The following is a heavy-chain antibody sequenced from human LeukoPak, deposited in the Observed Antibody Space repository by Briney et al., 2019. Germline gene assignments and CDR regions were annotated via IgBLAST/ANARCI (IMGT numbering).Heavy chain of an antibody. V-gene: IGHV3-23*01. CDR2: ISGSGGST. CDR3: AKDGTYSSGWYRRVDY. J-gene: IGHJ4*02. Sequence: PSGGSLRLSCAASGFTFSSYAMSWVRQAPGKGLEWVSAISGSGGSTYYADSVKGRFTISRDNSKNTLYLQTNSLRAEDTAVYYCAKDGTYSSGWYRRVDYWGQGTLVTVSS. D-gene: IGHD6-19*01. CDR1: GFTFSSYA.